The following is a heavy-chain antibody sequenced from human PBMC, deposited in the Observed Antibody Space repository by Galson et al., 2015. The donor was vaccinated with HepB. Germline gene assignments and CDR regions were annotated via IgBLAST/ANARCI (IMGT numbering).Heavy chain of an antibody. CDR1: GFTFSRYG. J-gene: IGHJ4*02. Sequence: SLRLSCAASGFTFSRYGMHWVRQAPGKGLEWVAVISYDGSNKYYADSVKGRFTISRDNSKNTLYLQMNSLRAEDTAVYYCAKSPGDSSGYYIFDYWGQGTLVTVSS. CDR2: ISYDGSNK. CDR3: AKSPGDSSGYYIFDY. D-gene: IGHD3-22*01. V-gene: IGHV3-30*18.